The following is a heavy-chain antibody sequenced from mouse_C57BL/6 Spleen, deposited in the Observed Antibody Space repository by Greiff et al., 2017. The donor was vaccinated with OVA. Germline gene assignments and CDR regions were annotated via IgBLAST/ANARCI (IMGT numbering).Heavy chain of an antibody. CDR3: ARGGTGYWYFDV. CDR2: ISYSGST. D-gene: IGHD4-1*01. V-gene: IGHV3-1*01. Sequence: EVQLVESGPGMVKPSQSLSLTCTVTGYSITSGYDWHWIRHFPGNKLEWMGYISYSGSTNYNPSLKSRISITHDTSKNHFFLKLNSVTTEDTATNCCARGGTGYWYFDVWGTGTTVTVSS. J-gene: IGHJ1*03. CDR1: GYSITSGYD.